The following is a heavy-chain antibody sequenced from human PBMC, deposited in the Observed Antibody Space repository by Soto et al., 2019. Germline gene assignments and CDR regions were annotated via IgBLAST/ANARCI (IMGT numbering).Heavy chain of an antibody. D-gene: IGHD6-6*01. CDR3: ARGRGSSSYYCYYMDV. CDR2: INHSGST. Sequence: SETLSLTCAVYGGSFSGYYWSWIRQPPGKGLEWIGEINHSGSTNYNPSLKSRVTISVDTSKNQFSLKLSSVTAADTAVYYCARGRGSSSYYCYYMDVWGKGTTVTVSS. V-gene: IGHV4-34*01. J-gene: IGHJ6*03. CDR1: GGSFSGYY.